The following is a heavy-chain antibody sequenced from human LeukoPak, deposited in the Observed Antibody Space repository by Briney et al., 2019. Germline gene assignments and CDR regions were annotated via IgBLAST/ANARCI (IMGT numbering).Heavy chain of an antibody. CDR3: ARAQITMVRGVIISPFDY. D-gene: IGHD3-10*01. CDR1: GFTFSSYA. J-gene: IGHJ4*02. CDR2: ISGSGGST. Sequence: QSGGSLRLSCAASGFTFSSYAMSWVRQAPGKGLEWVSAISGSGGSTYYADSVKGRFTISRDNSKNTLYLQMNSLRAEDTAVYYCARAQITMVRGVIISPFDYWGQGTLVTVSS. V-gene: IGHV3-23*01.